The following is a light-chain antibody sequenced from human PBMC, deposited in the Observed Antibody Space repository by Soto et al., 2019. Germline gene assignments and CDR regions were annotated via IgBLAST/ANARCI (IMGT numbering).Light chain of an antibody. J-gene: IGKJ5*01. V-gene: IGKV3-20*01. CDR3: QLYGISPH. CDR2: ASS. Sequence: EIVLTQSPGTLSLSPGERATLSCKTSQSRGSSFLAWYQHKPGQAPRLLIYASSNRATGIPDRFSGSASGTDFPLTINRLEPEDSAVDNCQLYGISPHFGQGTRLEIK. CDR1: QSRGSSF.